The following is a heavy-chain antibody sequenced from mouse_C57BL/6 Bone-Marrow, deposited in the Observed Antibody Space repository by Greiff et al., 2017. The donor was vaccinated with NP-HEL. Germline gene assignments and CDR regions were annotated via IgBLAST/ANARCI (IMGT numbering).Heavy chain of an antibody. J-gene: IGHJ3*01. D-gene: IGHD2-12*01. Sequence: VQLQQFGAELVRPGTSVKVSCKASGYAFTNYLIEWVKQRPGQGLEWIGVINPGSGGTNYNEKFKGKATLTADKSSSTAYMQLSSLTSEDSAVYFCAREGAYSEGFAYWGQGTLVTVSA. V-gene: IGHV1-54*01. CDR1: GYAFTNYL. CDR3: AREGAYSEGFAY. CDR2: INPGSGGT.